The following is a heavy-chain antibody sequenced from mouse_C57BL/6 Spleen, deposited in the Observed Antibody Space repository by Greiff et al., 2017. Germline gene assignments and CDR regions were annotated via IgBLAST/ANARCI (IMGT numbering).Heavy chain of an antibody. Sequence: VQLQESGAELARPGASVKLSCKASGYTFTSYGISWVKQRTGQGLEWIGEIYPRSGNTYYNEKFKGKATLTADKSSSTAYMELRSLTSEDSAVYFCARSDGSSPYWYFDVWGTGTTVTVSS. J-gene: IGHJ1*03. D-gene: IGHD1-1*01. CDR1: GYTFTSYG. V-gene: IGHV1-81*01. CDR3: ARSDGSSPYWYFDV. CDR2: IYPRSGNT.